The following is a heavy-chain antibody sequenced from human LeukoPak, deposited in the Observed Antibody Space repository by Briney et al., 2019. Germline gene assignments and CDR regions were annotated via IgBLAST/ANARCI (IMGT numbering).Heavy chain of an antibody. J-gene: IGHJ6*02. D-gene: IGHD1-1*01. Sequence: PGGSLRFSCAASGFTFDDYAMHWLRQAPGKGLEWVSGISWNSGSIGYADSVKGRFTISRDNAKNSLYLQMNSLRAEDTALYYCAKGERPDYYYYGMDVWGQGTTVTVSS. CDR2: ISWNSGSI. V-gene: IGHV3-9*01. CDR3: AKGERPDYYYYGMDV. CDR1: GFTFDDYA.